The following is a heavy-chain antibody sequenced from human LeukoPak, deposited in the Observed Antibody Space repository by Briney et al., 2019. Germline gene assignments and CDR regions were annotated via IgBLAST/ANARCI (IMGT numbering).Heavy chain of an antibody. V-gene: IGHV1-69*13. CDR1: GGTFSNYA. Sequence: GASVKVSCMTTGGTFSNYAISWVRQAPGQGLEWMGGIIPILATTKYAKNFQGRVTMTADESTNTAYMELSSLRSEDTAVYYCARGGFWSGYYSWIGPWGQGTLVTVFS. CDR3: ARGGFWSGYYSWIGP. CDR2: IIPILATT. J-gene: IGHJ5*02. D-gene: IGHD3-3*01.